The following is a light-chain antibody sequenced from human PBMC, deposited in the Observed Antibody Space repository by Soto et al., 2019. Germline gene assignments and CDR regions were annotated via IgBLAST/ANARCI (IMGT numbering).Light chain of an antibody. CDR3: QQRSNWPIT. Sequence: EIVLTQSPATLSLSPGASAPLSCRASRSVSNYLAWYQQKPGQAPRLLIYDASSRPTDIPARFSGSGSGTDFTLTISSLEPEDFALYYCQQRSNWPITFGQGTRLEIK. J-gene: IGKJ5*01. CDR2: DAS. CDR1: RSVSNY. V-gene: IGKV3-11*01.